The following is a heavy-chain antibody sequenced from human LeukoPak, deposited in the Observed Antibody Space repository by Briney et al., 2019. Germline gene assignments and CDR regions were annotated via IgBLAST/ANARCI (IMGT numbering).Heavy chain of an antibody. Sequence: GESLKISCKGSGYSFTNYWIGWVRQMPGKGLEWMGIIYPGDSDTRYSPSFQGQVTISADKSVTTAFLQWSSLKASDTAMYYCARRDYFGSGSYFWSFGIWGQGTMVTVSS. V-gene: IGHV5-51*01. J-gene: IGHJ3*02. CDR2: IYPGDSDT. CDR1: GYSFTNYW. CDR3: ARRDYFGSGSYFWSFGI. D-gene: IGHD3-10*01.